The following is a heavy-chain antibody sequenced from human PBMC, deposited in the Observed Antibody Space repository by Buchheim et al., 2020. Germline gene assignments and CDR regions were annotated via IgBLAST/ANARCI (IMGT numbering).Heavy chain of an antibody. CDR3: AKDTSSWYEFDY. CDR1: GFTFSSYA. V-gene: IGHV3-23*01. J-gene: IGHJ4*02. CDR2: ISGSGGST. Sequence: EVQLLESGGGLVQPGGSLRLSCAASGFTFSSYAMSWVSQAPGKGLEWVSAISGSGGSTYYADSVKGRLTISRDNSQNKLYLTMNSLRAEDTAVYYCAKDTSSWYEFDYWGQGTL. D-gene: IGHD6-13*01.